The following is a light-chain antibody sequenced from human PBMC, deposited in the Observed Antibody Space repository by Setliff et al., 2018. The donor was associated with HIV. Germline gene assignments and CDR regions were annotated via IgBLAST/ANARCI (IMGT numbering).Light chain of an antibody. J-gene: IGLJ1*01. V-gene: IGLV2-14*03. CDR2: DVS. CDR1: SNDVGGYNY. CDR3: SSYTGSGTFV. Sequence: QSALAQPASVSGSPGQSITISCTGTSNDVGGYNYVAWYQEHPGKAPKLMIYDVSNRPSGVSNRFSGPKSGSTASLTISGLLAEDESDYYCSSYTGSGTFVFGGGTKVTVL.